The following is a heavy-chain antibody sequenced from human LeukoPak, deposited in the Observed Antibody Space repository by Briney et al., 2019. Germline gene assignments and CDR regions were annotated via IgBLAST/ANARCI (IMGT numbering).Heavy chain of an antibody. CDR2: INPNSGGT. J-gene: IGHJ4*02. D-gene: IGHD3-22*01. Sequence: GASVKVSCKASGYTFTGYYMHWVRQAPGQGLEWMGWINPNSGGTNYAQKFQGRVTMTRDTSISTAYMELSRLRSDDTAVYYCARVAGYYYDSSGYYGYWGQGTLVTVSS. CDR3: ARVAGYYYDSSGYYGY. V-gene: IGHV1-2*02. CDR1: GYTFTGYY.